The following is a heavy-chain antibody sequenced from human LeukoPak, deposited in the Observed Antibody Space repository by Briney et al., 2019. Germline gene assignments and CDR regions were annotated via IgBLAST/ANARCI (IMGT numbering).Heavy chain of an antibody. CDR2: INPNSGGT. V-gene: IGHV1-2*02. CDR3: ARDFSRGLLKLRVRAFDI. J-gene: IGHJ3*02. D-gene: IGHD3-10*01. CDR1: GFTFTGYY. Sequence: GASVKVSCKASGFTFTGYYMHWVRQAPGQGLEWMGWINPNSGGTNYAQKFQGRATMTRDTSISTAYMELSRLRSDDTAVYYCARDFSRGLLKLRVRAFDIWGQGTMVTVSS.